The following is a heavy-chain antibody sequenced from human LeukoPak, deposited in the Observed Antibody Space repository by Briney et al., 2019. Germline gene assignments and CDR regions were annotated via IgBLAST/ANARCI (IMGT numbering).Heavy chain of an antibody. V-gene: IGHV4-59*12. D-gene: IGHD4-23*01. CDR2: IYYSGST. CDR3: AREGSRYYGGFNWFDP. Sequence: SETLSLTCTVSGGSISSYYWSWIRRPPGKGLEWIGYIYYSGSTNYNPSLKSRVTISVDTSKNQFSLKLSSVTAADTAVYYCAREGSRYYGGFNWFDPWGQGTLVTVSS. J-gene: IGHJ5*02. CDR1: GGSISSYY.